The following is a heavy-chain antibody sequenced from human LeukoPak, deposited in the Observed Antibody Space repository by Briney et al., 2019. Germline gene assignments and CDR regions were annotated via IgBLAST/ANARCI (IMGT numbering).Heavy chain of an antibody. Sequence: QSGGSLRLSCAASGFTFSSYEMNWVRQAPGKGLEWVSYISSSGSTIYYADSVKGRFTISRDNAKNSLYLQMNSLRAEDTAVYYCARVEPHYYDSSGPLDYWGQGTLVTVSS. V-gene: IGHV3-48*03. D-gene: IGHD3-22*01. CDR3: ARVEPHYYDSSGPLDY. CDR1: GFTFSSYE. J-gene: IGHJ4*02. CDR2: ISSSGSTI.